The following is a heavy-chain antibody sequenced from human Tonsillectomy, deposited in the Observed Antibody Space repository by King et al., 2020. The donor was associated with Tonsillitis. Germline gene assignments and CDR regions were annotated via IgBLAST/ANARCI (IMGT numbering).Heavy chain of an antibody. Sequence: VQLVESGAEVKKPGSSVKVSCKASGGTFSSYAISWVRQAPGQGLEWMGRIIPLLDIPNHAQKLQGRVTITADKSTSTAYMELSSLRSEDTAVYYCARDRAVTVYSPPGYWGQGTLVTVSS. CDR2: IIPLLDIP. D-gene: IGHD3-9*01. J-gene: IGHJ4*02. V-gene: IGHV1-69*09. CDR3: ARDRAVTVYSPPGY. CDR1: GGTFSSYA.